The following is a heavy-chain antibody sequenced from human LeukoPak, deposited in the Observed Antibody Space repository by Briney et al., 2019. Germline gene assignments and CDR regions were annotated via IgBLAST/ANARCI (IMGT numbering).Heavy chain of an antibody. CDR1: GYTFTSYG. Sequence: ASVKVSCKASGYTFTSYGFTWVRQAPGQGLEWMGWISAYNGNTNYAQKLQGRVTMTTDTSTSTAHMELRSLRSDDTAVYYCARGRSSPYWYFDLWGRGTLVTVSS. CDR3: ARGRSSPYWYFDL. V-gene: IGHV1-18*01. CDR2: ISAYNGNT. D-gene: IGHD6-13*01. J-gene: IGHJ2*01.